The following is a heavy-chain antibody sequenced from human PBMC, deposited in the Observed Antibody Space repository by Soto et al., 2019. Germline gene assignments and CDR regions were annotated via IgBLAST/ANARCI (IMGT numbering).Heavy chain of an antibody. CDR3: SRVHKTWIQLWLVLGYFDY. J-gene: IGHJ4*02. D-gene: IGHD5-18*01. CDR2: ISAYNGNT. V-gene: IGHV1-18*01. CDR1: GYTFTSYG. Sequence: GASVKVSCKASGYTFTSYGISWVRQAPGQGLERMGRISAYNGNTNYAQKLQGRVTMTTDTSTSTAYMELRSLRSDDTAVYYCSRVHKTWIQLWLVLGYFDYWGQGTLVTVSS.